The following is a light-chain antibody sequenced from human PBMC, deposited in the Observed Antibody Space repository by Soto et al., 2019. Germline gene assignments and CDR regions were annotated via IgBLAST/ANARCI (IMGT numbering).Light chain of an antibody. V-gene: IGKV3D-20*02. CDR2: DAS. Sequence: EIVLTQSPGTLSLSPGERATLSCRASQSVSSSYLAWYQQKPGQAPRLLIYDASFRATGIPARFSGSGSGTDFTLTISSLEPEDFAVYYCQLSQQRSDWPPITFGQGTRLEIK. CDR1: QSVSSSY. J-gene: IGKJ5*01. CDR3: QLSQQRSDWPPIT.